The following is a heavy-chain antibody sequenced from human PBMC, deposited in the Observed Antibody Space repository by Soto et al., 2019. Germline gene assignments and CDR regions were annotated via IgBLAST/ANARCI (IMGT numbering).Heavy chain of an antibody. CDR1: GFTFSTYA. D-gene: IGHD3-16*01. Sequence: EVQLLESGGKLVQPGGSLTLSCAASGFTFSTYAMAWVRQAPGKGLEWVSGVSASGLNTDYADPVKGRFYISRDNSKNTVSPHMNSLRAGDTAVYSCPKDRARGTSGYFFDYWGQGPPVTVS. J-gene: IGHJ4*02. CDR2: VSASGLNT. CDR3: PKDRARGTSGYFFDY. V-gene: IGHV3-23*01.